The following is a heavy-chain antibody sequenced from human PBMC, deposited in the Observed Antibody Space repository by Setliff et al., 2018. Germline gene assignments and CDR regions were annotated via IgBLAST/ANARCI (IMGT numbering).Heavy chain of an antibody. CDR2: IIPILGIA. CDR3: ARVYYGSGSYLGAFDI. CDR1: GGTFSSYA. Sequence: SVKVSCKASGGTFSSYAINWVRQAPGQGLEWMGGIIPILGIANYAQKFQGRVTITADKSTSTAYMELSSLRSEDTAVYYCARVYYGSGSYLGAFDIWGQGTMVTVSS. V-gene: IGHV1-69*10. D-gene: IGHD3-10*01. J-gene: IGHJ3*02.